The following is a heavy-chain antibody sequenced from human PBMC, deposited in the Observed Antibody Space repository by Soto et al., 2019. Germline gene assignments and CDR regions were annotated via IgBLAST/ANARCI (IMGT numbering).Heavy chain of an antibody. CDR3: ARGSVGSDYDILTGYYEQFDY. CDR2: IWYDGGNK. V-gene: IGHV3-33*01. Sequence: PGGSLRLSCAAPGFTFSSYGMHWVRQAPGKGLEWVAVIWYDGGNKYYADSVKGRFTISRDNSKNTLYLQMNSLRAEDTAVYYCARGSVGSDYDILTGYYEQFDYWGQGTLVTVSS. D-gene: IGHD3-9*01. CDR1: GFTFSSYG. J-gene: IGHJ4*02.